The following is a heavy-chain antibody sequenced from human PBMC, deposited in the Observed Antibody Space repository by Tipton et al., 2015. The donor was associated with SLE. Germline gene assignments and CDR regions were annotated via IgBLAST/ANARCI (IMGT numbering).Heavy chain of an antibody. V-gene: IGHV4-4*02. D-gene: IGHD2-2*01. CDR2: IYHSGST. J-gene: IGHJ4*02. Sequence: TLSLTCAVAGGSISSSNWWSWVRQPPGKGLEWIGEIYHSGSTNYNPSLKSRVTISVDKSKNQFSLKLSSVTAADTAVYYCARGDCSSTSCLDYWGQGTLVTVSS. CDR3: ARGDCSSTSCLDY. CDR1: GGSISSSNW.